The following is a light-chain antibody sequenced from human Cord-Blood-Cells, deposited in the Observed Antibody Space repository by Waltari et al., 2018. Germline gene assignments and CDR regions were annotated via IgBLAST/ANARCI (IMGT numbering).Light chain of an antibody. Sequence: QAALTQTASVSGSPGQSITISSTGTTTDVGGYNYVSWYQQHPGKAPKLMIYDVSNRPSGVSNRFSGSKSGNTASLTISGLQAEDEADYYCSSYTSSSTWVFGGGTKLTVL. CDR1: TTDVGGYNY. CDR2: DVS. J-gene: IGLJ3*02. V-gene: IGLV2-14*03. CDR3: SSYTSSSTWV.